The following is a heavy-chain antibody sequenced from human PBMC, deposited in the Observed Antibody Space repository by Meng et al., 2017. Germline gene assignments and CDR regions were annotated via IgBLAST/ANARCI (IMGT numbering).Heavy chain of an antibody. V-gene: IGHV3-21*01. D-gene: IGHD6-19*01. Sequence: GESLKISCAASGFTFSSYSMNWVRQAPGKGLEWSSSMSSSSSSYIYYADSVKGRFTISRDNAKNSLYLQMNSLRAEDTAVYYCARDLSLRIAVAGRKSYYYYGMDVWGQGTTVTVSS. J-gene: IGHJ6*02. CDR3: ARDLSLRIAVAGRKSYYYYGMDV. CDR2: MSSSSSSYI. CDR1: GFTFSSYS.